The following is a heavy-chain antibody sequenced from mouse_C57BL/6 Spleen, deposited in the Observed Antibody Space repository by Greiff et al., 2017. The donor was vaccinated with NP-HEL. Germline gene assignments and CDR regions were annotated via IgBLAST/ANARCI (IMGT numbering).Heavy chain of an antibody. CDR3: AREGLRLYFDY. J-gene: IGHJ2*01. V-gene: IGHV3-1*01. CDR2: ISYSGST. Sequence: EVKVEESGPGMVKPSQSLSLTCTVTGYSITSGYDWHWIRHFPGNKLEWMGYISYSGSTNYNPSLKSRISITHDTSKNHFFLKLNSVTTEDTATYYCAREGLRLYFDYWGQGTTLTVSS. CDR1: GYSITSGYD. D-gene: IGHD2-4*01.